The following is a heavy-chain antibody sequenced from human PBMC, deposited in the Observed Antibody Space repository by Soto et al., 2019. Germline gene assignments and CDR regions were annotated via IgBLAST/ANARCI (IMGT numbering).Heavy chain of an antibody. CDR3: ARLWGIADHDS. J-gene: IGHJ5*01. V-gene: IGHV1-69*12. CDR2: VIPILGKP. CDR1: GITFKTYS. Sequence: QVQLVQSGAEVKKPGSSVKVSCKSSGITFKTYSVSWVRQAPGHGLEWMGGVIPILGKPMYAQELQGWFTITADESSEAVFMELTSLTSDDTAVYYCARLWGIADHDSWGQGTRVTVSS. D-gene: IGHD2-21*01.